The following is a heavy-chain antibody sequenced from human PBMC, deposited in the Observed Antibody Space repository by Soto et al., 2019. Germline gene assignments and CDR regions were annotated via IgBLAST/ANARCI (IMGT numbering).Heavy chain of an antibody. CDR3: ATEAAAGTYFYYGMDV. Sequence: GESLKISCKGSGYSFSRYWISWVRQIPGKGLEWMGRIDPSDSYTNYSPSFQGHVTISADKSISTAYLQWSSLKASDTAMYYCATEAAAGTYFYYGMDVWGQGTTVTVSS. CDR1: GYSFSRYW. D-gene: IGHD6-13*01. V-gene: IGHV5-10-1*01. CDR2: IDPSDSYT. J-gene: IGHJ6*02.